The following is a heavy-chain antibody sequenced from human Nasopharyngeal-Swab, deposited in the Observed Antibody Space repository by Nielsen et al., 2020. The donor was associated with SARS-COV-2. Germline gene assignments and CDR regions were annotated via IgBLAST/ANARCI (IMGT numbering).Heavy chain of an antibody. Sequence: WIRQPPGKGLEWIGYIYYSGSTYYNPSLKSRVTISVDTSKNQFSLKLSSVTAADTAVYYCASLGGDYGDSRDYWGQGTLVTVS. CDR2: IYYSGST. V-gene: IGHV4-30-4*07. CDR3: ASLGGDYGDSRDY. D-gene: IGHD4-17*01. J-gene: IGHJ4*02.